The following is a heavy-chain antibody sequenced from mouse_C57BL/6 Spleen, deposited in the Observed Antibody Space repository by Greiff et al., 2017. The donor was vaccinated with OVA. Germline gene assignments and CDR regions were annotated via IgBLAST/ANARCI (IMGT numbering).Heavy chain of an antibody. CDR2: IDPSDSET. CDR1: GYTFTSYW. CDR3: ARDIYYDYDGAWFAY. V-gene: IGHV1-52*01. J-gene: IGHJ3*01. Sequence: VKLQQPGAELVRPGSSVKLSCKASGYTFTSYWMHWVKQRPIQGLEWIGNIDPSDSETHYNQKFKDKATLTVDKSSSTAYMQLSSLTSEDSAVYYCARDIYYDYDGAWFAYWGQGTLVTVSA. D-gene: IGHD2-4*01.